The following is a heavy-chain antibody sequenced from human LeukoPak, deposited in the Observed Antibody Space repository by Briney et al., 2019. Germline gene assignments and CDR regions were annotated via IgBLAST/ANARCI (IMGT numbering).Heavy chain of an antibody. Sequence: GGSLRLSCAASRFTFNNNGMHWVRQAPGKGLEWVAYLRKDGTDKYYADSVKGRFTISRDDSKNTVHLQINKLRPEDTAVYYCAKDWRWSQDYWGQGTLVTVSS. V-gene: IGHV3-30*02. D-gene: IGHD4-23*01. CDR3: AKDWRWSQDY. CDR2: LRKDGTDK. CDR1: RFTFNNNG. J-gene: IGHJ4*02.